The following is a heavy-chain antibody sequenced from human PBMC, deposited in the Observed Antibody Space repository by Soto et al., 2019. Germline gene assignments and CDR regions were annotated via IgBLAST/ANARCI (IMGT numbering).Heavy chain of an antibody. CDR3: AKGFVAAEWLDEYYFDY. D-gene: IGHD6-19*01. V-gene: IGHV3-23*01. CDR1: GFTFSSYA. Sequence: HPGGSLRLSCAASGFTFSSYAMSWVRQAPGKGLEWVSAISGSGGSTYYADSVKGRFTISRDNSKNTLYLQMNSLRAEDTAVYFCAKGFVAAEWLDEYYFDYWGQGTLVTVSS. J-gene: IGHJ4*02. CDR2: ISGSGGST.